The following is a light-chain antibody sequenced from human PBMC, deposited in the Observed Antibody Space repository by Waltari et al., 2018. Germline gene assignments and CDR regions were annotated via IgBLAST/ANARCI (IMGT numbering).Light chain of an antibody. V-gene: IGKV3-11*01. CDR2: DAS. CDR1: QSVSSY. Sequence: EIVLTQSPASMSLSPGERDTLACTASQSVSSYLAWYQQKPGQAPRLLIYDASNRATGIPARFSGSGSGTDFTLTISSLEPEDFAVYYCQQRSNWPLLTFGGGTKVEIK. CDR3: QQRSNWPLLT. J-gene: IGKJ4*01.